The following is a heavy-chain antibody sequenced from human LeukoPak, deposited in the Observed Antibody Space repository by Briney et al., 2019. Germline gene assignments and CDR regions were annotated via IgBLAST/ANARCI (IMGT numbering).Heavy chain of an antibody. V-gene: IGHV3-7*01. CDR2: INQDESEK. Sequence: PGGSLRLSCATSGFIFSRYWMSWVRQAPGKGLEWVANINQDESEKNYVDSVKGRFTISRDNAKNSLDLRMNSLRAEDTAVYYCARYGNGEWLAHYAFDVWGQGTMVTVAS. CDR3: ARYGNGEWLAHYAFDV. J-gene: IGHJ3*01. D-gene: IGHD6-19*01. CDR1: GFIFSRYW.